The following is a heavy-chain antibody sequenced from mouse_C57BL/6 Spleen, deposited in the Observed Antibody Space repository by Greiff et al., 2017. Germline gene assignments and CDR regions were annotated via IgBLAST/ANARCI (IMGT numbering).Heavy chain of an antibody. CDR2: INPGGGGT. J-gene: IGHJ3*01. D-gene: IGHD2-1*01. CDR3: ARGNPFAY. CDR1: GYAFTNYL. V-gene: IGHV1-54*01. Sequence: QVHVKQSGAELVRPGTSVKVSCKASGYAFTNYLIEWVKQRPGQGLEWIGVINPGGGGTNYNEKFKGKETLTEDKSSSTAYMQLSSLTSEDSAVYFCARGNPFAYWGKGTLVTVSA.